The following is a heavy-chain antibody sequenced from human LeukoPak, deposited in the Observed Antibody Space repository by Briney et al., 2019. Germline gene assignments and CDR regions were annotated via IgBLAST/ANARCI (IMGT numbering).Heavy chain of an antibody. V-gene: IGHV4-61*02. D-gene: IGHD3-16*01. CDR3: ARTVYARFDY. CDR2: IYTSGST. J-gene: IGHJ4*02. Sequence: SQTLSLTCTVSGGSISSGSYYWSWIRQPAGKGPEWIGRIYTSGSTNYNPSLKSRVTISVDTSKNQFSLKLSSVTAADTAVYYCARTVYARFDYWGQGTLVTVSS. CDR1: GGSISSGSYY.